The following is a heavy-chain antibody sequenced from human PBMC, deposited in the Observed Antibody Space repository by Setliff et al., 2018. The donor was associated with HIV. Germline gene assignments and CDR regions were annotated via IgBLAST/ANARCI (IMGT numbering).Heavy chain of an antibody. V-gene: IGHV3-53*01. Sequence: GESLKISCAASGFTVSSNYMTWVRQAPGKGLEWVAIIYSDDTTYYANSVKGRFTISRDNSKNTLFLHINSLRVDDTAIYYCAREVTILRGVFVGPHGGAWFDPWGQGTLVTVPQ. CDR1: GFTVSSNY. CDR2: IYSDDTT. J-gene: IGHJ5*02. CDR3: AREVTILRGVFVGPHGGAWFDP. D-gene: IGHD3-10*01.